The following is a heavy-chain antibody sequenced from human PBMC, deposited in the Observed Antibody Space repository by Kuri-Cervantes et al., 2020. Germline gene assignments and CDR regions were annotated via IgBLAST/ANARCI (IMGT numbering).Heavy chain of an antibody. Sequence: SETLSLTCAVNGGSLSGYYWTWIRQSPGKGLEWIGAIVNRGDTNYSPSLKSRVTISIDTSKNQFSLRLPSVTVADTAVYYCARGYNWNYGIWFDPWGQGTLVTVSS. V-gene: IGHV4-34*12. CDR3: ARGYNWNYGIWFDP. CDR2: IVNRGDT. J-gene: IGHJ5*02. CDR1: GGSLSGYY. D-gene: IGHD1-7*01.